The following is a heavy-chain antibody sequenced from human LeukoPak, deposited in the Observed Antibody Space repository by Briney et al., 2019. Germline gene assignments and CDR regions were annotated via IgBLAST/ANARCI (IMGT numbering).Heavy chain of an antibody. J-gene: IGHJ3*02. Sequence: GGSLRLSCAASGFTFSSYAMSWVRQAPGKGLEWVSAISGSGGSTYYADSVKGRFTISRDNSKNTLYLQMNSLRAEDTAVYYCANYCSSTSCYTIHDAFDIWGQGTMVTVSS. V-gene: IGHV3-23*01. CDR1: GFTFSSYA. D-gene: IGHD2-2*02. CDR2: ISGSGGST. CDR3: ANYCSSTSCYTIHDAFDI.